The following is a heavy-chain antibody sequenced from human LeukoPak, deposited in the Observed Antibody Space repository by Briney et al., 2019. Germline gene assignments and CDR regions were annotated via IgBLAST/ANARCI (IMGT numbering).Heavy chain of an antibody. J-gene: IGHJ4*02. CDR2: ISYDGSNK. CDR1: GFTFSSYA. Sequence: GGSLRLSCAASGFTFSSYAIHWVRQAPGKGLEWVAVISYDGSNKYYADSVKGRFTISRDNSKNTLYLQMNSLRAEDTAVYYCAKDHYLTGSYWGQGTLVTVSS. V-gene: IGHV3-30-3*01. CDR3: AKDHYLTGSY. D-gene: IGHD1-14*01.